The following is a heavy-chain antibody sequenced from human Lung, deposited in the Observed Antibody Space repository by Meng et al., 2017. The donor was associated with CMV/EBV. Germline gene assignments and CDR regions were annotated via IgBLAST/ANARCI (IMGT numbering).Heavy chain of an antibody. V-gene: IGHV3-23*01. CDR3: AKFRGGIYYVYYFDY. CDR2: ISGSGTTI. CDR1: GFPFSNFE. Sequence: GGSLRLXXAASGFPFSNFEMIWVRQAPGKGLEFFSYISGSGTTIHYADSVKGRFTISRDNSKNTLYLQMNSLRAEDTAVYYCAKFRGGIYYVYYFDYWGQGTLVTVSS. J-gene: IGHJ4*02. D-gene: IGHD1-26*01.